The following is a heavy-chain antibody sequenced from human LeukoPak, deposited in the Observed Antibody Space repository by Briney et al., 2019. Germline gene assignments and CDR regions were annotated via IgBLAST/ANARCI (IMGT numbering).Heavy chain of an antibody. J-gene: IGHJ3*02. CDR2: IYPGDSDT. Sequence: GESLKISCKGSGYSFTSYWIGWVRQMPGKGLEWMGIIYPGDSDTRYSPSFQGQVTISADKSISTAYLQWSSLKASDTAMYYCARPISYYGSGSYYVDAFDIWGQGTMVTVSS. CDR3: ARPISYYGSGSYYVDAFDI. CDR1: GYSFTSYW. D-gene: IGHD3-10*01. V-gene: IGHV5-51*01.